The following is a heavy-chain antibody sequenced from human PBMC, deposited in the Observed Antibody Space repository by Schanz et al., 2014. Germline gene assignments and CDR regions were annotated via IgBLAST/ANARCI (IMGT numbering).Heavy chain of an antibody. V-gene: IGHV3-30*02. CDR2: MSYDGSIK. CDR1: GFTLSSYW. CDR3: AKDSTHIDIVLVPTAIDY. D-gene: IGHD2-2*01. J-gene: IGHJ4*02. Sequence: VKLVESGGGAVRPGGSLRLSCAASGFTLSSYWMHWVRQAPGKGLEWVAAMSYDGSIKYYGDSVKGRFTISRDNSKNTLYLHMNTLRSEDTAVYYCAKDSTHIDIVLVPTAIDYWGQGTLXTVSS.